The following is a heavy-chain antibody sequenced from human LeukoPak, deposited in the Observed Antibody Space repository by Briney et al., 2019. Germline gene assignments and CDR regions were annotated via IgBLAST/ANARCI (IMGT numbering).Heavy chain of an antibody. CDR2: INSDGSST. Sequence: QPGGSLRLSCAASGFTFSSYWMHWVRQAPGKGLVWVSRINSDGSSTSYADSVKGRFTISRDNAKNTLYLQMNSLSAEDTAVYYCARDVPPVVATDNFDYWGQGTLVTVSS. CDR3: ARDVPPVVATDNFDY. V-gene: IGHV3-74*01. CDR1: GFTFSSYW. J-gene: IGHJ4*02. D-gene: IGHD1-26*01.